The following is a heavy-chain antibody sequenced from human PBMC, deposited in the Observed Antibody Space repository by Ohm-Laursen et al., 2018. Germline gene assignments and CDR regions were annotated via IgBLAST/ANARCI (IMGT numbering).Heavy chain of an antibody. CDR3: ARDIR. J-gene: IGHJ4*02. D-gene: IGHD2-21*01. CDR1: GFSFSTGW. Sequence: SLRLSCSASGFSFSTGWMHWVRQAPGKGLEWVANINQDGSEKYYVDSVKGRFTISRDNAKNSLYLQMNSLRAEDTAVYYCARDIRWGQGTLVTVSS. V-gene: IGHV3-7*01. CDR2: INQDGSEK.